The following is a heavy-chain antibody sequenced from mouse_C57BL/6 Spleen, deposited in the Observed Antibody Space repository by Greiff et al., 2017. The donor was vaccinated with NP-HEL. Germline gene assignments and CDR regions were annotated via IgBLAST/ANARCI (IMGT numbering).Heavy chain of an antibody. V-gene: IGHV1-72*01. J-gene: IGHJ2*01. CDR1: GYTFTSYW. Sequence: QVQLKQPGAELVKPGASVKLSCKASGYTFTSYWMHWVKPRPGRGLEWIGRIDPNSGGTKYNEKFKSKATLTVDKPSSTAYMQLSSLTSEDSAVDYYASELSNFYYFDYWGQGTTLTVSS. CDR3: ASELSNFYYFDY. D-gene: IGHD1-1*02. CDR2: IDPNSGGT.